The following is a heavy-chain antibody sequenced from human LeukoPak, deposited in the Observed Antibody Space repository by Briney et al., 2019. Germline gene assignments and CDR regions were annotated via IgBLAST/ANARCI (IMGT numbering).Heavy chain of an antibody. D-gene: IGHD2-15*01. Sequence: PGGSLRLSCAASGFTFSNAWMSWVRQAPGKGLEWVGRIKSKTDGGTTDYAAPVKGRFTISRDDSKNTLYLQMNGLKTEDTAVYYCTTEELGYCSGGSCYSLYYYYYYMDVWGKGTTVTVSS. J-gene: IGHJ6*03. CDR1: GFTFSNAW. CDR3: TTEELGYCSGGSCYSLYYYYYYMDV. V-gene: IGHV3-15*01. CDR2: IKSKTDGGTT.